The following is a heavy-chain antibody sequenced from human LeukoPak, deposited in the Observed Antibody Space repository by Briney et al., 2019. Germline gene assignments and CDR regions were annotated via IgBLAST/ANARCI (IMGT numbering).Heavy chain of an antibody. Sequence: PGGSLRLSCAASGFTFSSYAMHWVRQAPGKGLEWVAVISYDGSNKYYADSVKGRFTISRDNSKNTLYLQMNSLRAEDTAVYYCARREIVATIDFWGQGTLVTVSS. CDR3: ARREIVATIDF. CDR2: ISYDGSNK. CDR1: GFTFSSYA. V-gene: IGHV3-30*01. J-gene: IGHJ4*02. D-gene: IGHD5-12*01.